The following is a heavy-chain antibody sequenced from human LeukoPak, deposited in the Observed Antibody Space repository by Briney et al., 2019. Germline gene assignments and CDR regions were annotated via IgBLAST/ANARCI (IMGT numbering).Heavy chain of an antibody. J-gene: IGHJ4*02. CDR3: ARVPYYYGSGRRLRNYYFDY. Sequence: SETLSLTCAVYGGSFSGYYWSWIRQPPGKGLEWIGEINHSGSTNYNPSLKSRVTISVDTSKNQFSLKLSSVTAADTAVYYCARVPYYYGSGRRLRNYYFDYWGQGTLVTVSS. CDR1: GGSFSGYY. CDR2: INHSGST. D-gene: IGHD3-10*01. V-gene: IGHV4-34*01.